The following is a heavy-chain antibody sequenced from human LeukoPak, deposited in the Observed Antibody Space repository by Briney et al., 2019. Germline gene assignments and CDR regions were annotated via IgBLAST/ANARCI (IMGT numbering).Heavy chain of an antibody. CDR1: GLTFSGSA. J-gene: IGHJ4*02. Sequence: GGSLRLPCAASGLTFSGSAMSWVRQAPGKGLEWVSLISGSGNSTYYADSVEGRFTISRDNSKNTLYLQMNSLRAEDTAVYYCAKVLVLVSANRYYFDYWGQGTLVTVSS. D-gene: IGHD2-15*01. CDR2: ISGSGNST. CDR3: AKVLVLVSANRYYFDY. V-gene: IGHV3-23*01.